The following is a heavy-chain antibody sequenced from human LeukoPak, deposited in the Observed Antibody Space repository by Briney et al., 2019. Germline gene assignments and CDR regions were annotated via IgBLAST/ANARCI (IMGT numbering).Heavy chain of an antibody. J-gene: IGHJ6*03. CDR2: IYSSGST. Sequence: SETLSLTCNVSGVSISSSSYYWGWIRQPPGKGLEWIGSIYSSGSTYYNSSLKSRVTMSVDTSKNQFSLKLSSVTAADTAVYYCARGYCSGGSCYSYYYYNYMDVWGKGTTVTVSS. D-gene: IGHD2-15*01. CDR3: ARGYCSGGSCYSYYYYNYMDV. CDR1: GVSISSSSYY. V-gene: IGHV4-39*07.